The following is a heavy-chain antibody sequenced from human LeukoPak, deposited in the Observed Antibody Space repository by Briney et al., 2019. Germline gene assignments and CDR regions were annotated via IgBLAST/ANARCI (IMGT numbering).Heavy chain of an antibody. D-gene: IGHD5-12*01. Sequence: ASVKVSCKTSGYTFSSYGISWVRQAPGQGLEWLGWISAYNGDTNYAQHFQGRVTMTTDTSTSTAYMELGSLRSDDTAVYYCARRGYPVYYYYMDVWGKGTTVTISS. CDR2: ISAYNGDT. J-gene: IGHJ6*03. V-gene: IGHV1-18*01. CDR1: GYTFSSYG. CDR3: ARRGYPVYYYYMDV.